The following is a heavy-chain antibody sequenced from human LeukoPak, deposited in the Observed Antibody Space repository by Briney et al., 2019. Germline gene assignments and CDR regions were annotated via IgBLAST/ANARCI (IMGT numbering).Heavy chain of an antibody. CDR3: ARDRVGATAGFDY. CDR1: GRSFSGYY. V-gene: IGHV4-34*01. J-gene: IGHJ4*02. CDR2: INHSGST. D-gene: IGHD1-26*01. Sequence: SETLSLTCAVYGRSFSGYYWSWIRQPPGKGLEWIGEINHSGSTNYNPSLKSRVTISVDTSKNQFSLKLSSVTAADTAVYYCARDRVGATAGFDYWGQGTLVTVSS.